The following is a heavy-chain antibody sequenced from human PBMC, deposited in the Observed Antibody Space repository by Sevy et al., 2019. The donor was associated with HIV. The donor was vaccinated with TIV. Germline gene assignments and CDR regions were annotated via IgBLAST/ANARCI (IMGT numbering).Heavy chain of an antibody. Sequence: ASVKFSCKVSGSTLSQMAMHWVRQAPGKGLEWMATFAPDNAETIYTQKLQGRVTMTEDTSRDTAYMGLSNLRSDDMAVYYTATTKDYYESSGDPFDYWGQGTLVTVSS. CDR2: FAPDNAET. J-gene: IGHJ4*02. CDR3: ATTKDYYESSGDPFDY. CDR1: GSTLSQMA. V-gene: IGHV1-24*01. D-gene: IGHD3-22*01.